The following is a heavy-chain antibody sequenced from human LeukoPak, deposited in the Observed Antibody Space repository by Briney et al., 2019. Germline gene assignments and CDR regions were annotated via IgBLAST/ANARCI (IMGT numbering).Heavy chain of an antibody. V-gene: IGHV1-69*05. CDR3: ARDLGYFHWLPKNRAWFDP. Sequence: SVKVSCEASGGTFSSYAISWVRQAPGQGLEWMGWIILIYGTANYAQKFQGRVTITTAESTSTAYMELSSLRSEDTAVYYCARDLGYFHWLPKNRAWFDPWGQGTLVTVS. CDR1: GGTFSSYA. J-gene: IGHJ5*02. CDR2: IILIYGTA. D-gene: IGHD3-9*01.